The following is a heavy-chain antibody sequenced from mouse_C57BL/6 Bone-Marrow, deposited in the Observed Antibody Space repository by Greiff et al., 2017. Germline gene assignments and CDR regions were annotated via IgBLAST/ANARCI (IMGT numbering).Heavy chain of an antibody. V-gene: IGHV5-4*03. CDR3: ARARLRYWYFDV. Sequence: EVKLVESGGGLVKPGGSLKLSCAASGFTFSSYAMSLVRQPPEKRLEWFATIRDGGSGSYYPDNVKGRFTISRDNAKNNLYLQMSHLKSEDTAMYYCARARLRYWYFDVWGTGTTVTVSS. J-gene: IGHJ1*03. D-gene: IGHD2-4*01. CDR1: GFTFSSYA. CDR2: IRDGGSGS.